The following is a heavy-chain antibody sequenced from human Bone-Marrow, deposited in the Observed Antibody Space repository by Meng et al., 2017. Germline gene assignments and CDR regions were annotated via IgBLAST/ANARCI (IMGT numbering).Heavy chain of an antibody. V-gene: IGHV3-7*01. Sequence: GESLKISCAASGFTFSSYWMSWVRQAPGKGLEWVANIKQDGSEKYYVDSVKGRFTISRDNAKNSLYLQMNSLRAEDTAVYYCARYDFRGEYYYYYYGMDVWGQGTTVTVS. J-gene: IGHJ6*02. CDR1: GFTFSSYW. CDR3: ARYDFRGEYYYYYYGMDV. D-gene: IGHD3/OR15-3a*01. CDR2: IKQDGSEK.